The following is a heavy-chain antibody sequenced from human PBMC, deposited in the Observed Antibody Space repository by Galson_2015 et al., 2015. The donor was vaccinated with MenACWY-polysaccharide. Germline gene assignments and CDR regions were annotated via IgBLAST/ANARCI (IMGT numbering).Heavy chain of an antibody. D-gene: IGHD6-13*01. CDR3: ARDRRAAAGYYYYGMDV. V-gene: IGHV3-30-3*01. J-gene: IGHJ6*02. CDR2: IPYDGSNK. CDR1: GFTFGDYA. Sequence: SLRLSCAASGFTFGDYAMSWVRQAPGKGLEWVAVIPYDGSNKYYADSVKGRFTISRDNSKNTLYLQMNSLRAEDTAVYYCARDRRAAAGYYYYGMDVWGQGTTVTVSS.